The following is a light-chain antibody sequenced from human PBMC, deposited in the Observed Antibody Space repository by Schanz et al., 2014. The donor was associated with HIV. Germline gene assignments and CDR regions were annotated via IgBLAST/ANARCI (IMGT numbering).Light chain of an antibody. J-gene: IGLJ2*01. V-gene: IGLV1-40*01. CDR3: QSYDVSLSGKV. CDR2: GNS. CDR1: SSNIGAGYD. Sequence: QSVLTQPPSVSGAPGQRVTISCTGSSSNIGAGYDVHWYQQLPGTAPKLLIYGNSNRPSGVPDRFSGSKSGTSASLAISGLQSEDEAAYYCQSYDVSLSGKVFGGGTKLTVL.